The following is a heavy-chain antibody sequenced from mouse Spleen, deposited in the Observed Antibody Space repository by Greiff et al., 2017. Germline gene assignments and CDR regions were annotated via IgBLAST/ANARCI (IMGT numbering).Heavy chain of an antibody. J-gene: IGHJ3*01. Sequence: QVQLQQPGAELVRPGSSVKLSCKASGYTFTSYWMHWVKQRPIQGLEWIGNIDPSDSETHYNQKFKDKATLTVDKSSSTAYMQLSSLTSEDSAVYYCARDRYDGGSFAYWGQGTLVTVSA. V-gene: IGHV1-52*01. D-gene: IGHD2-14*01. CDR1: GYTFTSYW. CDR2: IDPSDSET. CDR3: ARDRYDGGSFAY.